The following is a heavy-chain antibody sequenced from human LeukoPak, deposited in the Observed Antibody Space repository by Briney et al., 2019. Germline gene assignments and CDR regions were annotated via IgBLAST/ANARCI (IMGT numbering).Heavy chain of an antibody. CDR3: AAGRPYSLLDY. CDR2: FDVKDAKT. J-gene: IGHJ4*02. D-gene: IGHD5-18*01. V-gene: IGHV1-24*01. Sequence: ASVKVSCTVSGSSLTELSLYWVRQAPGKGLEWMGGFDVKDAKTFYAQKFQGRVTMTEDSSTDTAYMELSSLRSDDTAFYYCAAGRPYSLLDYWGQGTLLTVSS. CDR1: GSSLTELS.